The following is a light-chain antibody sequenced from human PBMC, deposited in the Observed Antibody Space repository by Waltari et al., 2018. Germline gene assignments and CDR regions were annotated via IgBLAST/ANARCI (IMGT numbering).Light chain of an antibody. CDR2: EDS. CDR1: NIGSHS. CDR3: QVWDRTNDHYL. J-gene: IGLJ1*01. Sequence: SYVLTQPPSVSLAPGQTASIPCGGNNIGSHSVHWYQQRPGQAPVRVVGEDSARSTGLRERLSASRSGNTATLTISRVEAEDEADYYCQVWDRTNDHYLCGPGTTVTVL. V-gene: IGLV3-21*02.